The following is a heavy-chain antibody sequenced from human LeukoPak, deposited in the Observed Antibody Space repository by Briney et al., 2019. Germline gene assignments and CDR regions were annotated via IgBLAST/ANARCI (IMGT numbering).Heavy chain of an antibody. CDR1: GYSISSGYY. J-gene: IGHJ6*03. CDR2: IYHSGST. Sequence: PSETLSLTCTVSGYSISSGYYWGWIRQPPGKGLEWIGSIYHSGSTYYNPSLQSRVTISVDTSKNQFSLKLSSVTAADTAVYYCARADWGTYYYYMDVWGKGTTVTVSS. D-gene: IGHD7-27*01. V-gene: IGHV4-38-2*02. CDR3: ARADWGTYYYYMDV.